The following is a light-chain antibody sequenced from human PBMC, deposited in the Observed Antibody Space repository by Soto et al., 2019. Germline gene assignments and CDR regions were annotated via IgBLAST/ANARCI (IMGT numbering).Light chain of an antibody. CDR2: DIF. CDR3: QQYNSLPLT. V-gene: IGKV3D-15*01. CDR1: QSVGSD. Sequence: EIVMTQSPSTLAVSPGEIATLSCRASQSVGSDLSWYQQKPGQAPRLVIYDIFTMATDVPTRISGSGSGTEFTLTISSLHSEDFAVYYCQQYNSLPLTFGGGTKVEIK. J-gene: IGKJ4*01.